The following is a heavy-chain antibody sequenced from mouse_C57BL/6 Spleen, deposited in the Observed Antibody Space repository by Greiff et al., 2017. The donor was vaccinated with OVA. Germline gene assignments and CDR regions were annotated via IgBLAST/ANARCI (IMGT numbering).Heavy chain of an antibody. D-gene: IGHD2-4*01. CDR2: INPGSGGT. Sequence: QVQLQQSGAELVRPGTSVKVSCKASGYAFTNYLIEWVKQRPGRGLEWIGVINPGSGGTNYNEKFKGKATLTADKSSSTAYMQLSSLTSEDSAVYFCARRDYDVAWFAGWGKGTLVTVAA. V-gene: IGHV1-54*01. CDR3: ARRDYDVAWFAG. J-gene: IGHJ3*01. CDR1: GYAFTNYL.